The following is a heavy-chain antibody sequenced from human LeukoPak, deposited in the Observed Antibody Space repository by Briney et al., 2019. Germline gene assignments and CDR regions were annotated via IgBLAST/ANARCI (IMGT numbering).Heavy chain of an antibody. D-gene: IGHD2/OR15-2a*01. CDR2: MNPNSGNT. CDR1: GYTFTSYD. J-gene: IGHJ5*02. V-gene: IGHV1-8*03. CDR3: ARSSMPGWFDP. Sequence: ASAKVSCKASGYTFTSYDINWVRQATGQGLEWMGWMNPNSGNTGYAQKFQGRVTITRNTSISTAYMELSSLRSEDTAVYYCARSSMPGWFDPWGQGTLVTVSS.